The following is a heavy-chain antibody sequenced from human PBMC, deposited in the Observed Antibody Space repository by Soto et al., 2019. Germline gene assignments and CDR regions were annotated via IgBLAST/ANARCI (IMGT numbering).Heavy chain of an antibody. CDR3: ASPPDWYCIVIVRAEYSHH. J-gene: IGHJ1*01. Sequence: PGGSLRLSCAASGFTGSSNYMSWVRQAPGKGLEWVSVIYSGGSTDYADSVKGRFTISRHNSKNTLYLQMNSLRAEDTAVYYCASPPDWYCIVIVRAEYSHHCGPAILVTVSS. V-gene: IGHV3-53*04. D-gene: IGHD2-21*02. CDR1: GFTGSSNY. CDR2: IYSGGST.